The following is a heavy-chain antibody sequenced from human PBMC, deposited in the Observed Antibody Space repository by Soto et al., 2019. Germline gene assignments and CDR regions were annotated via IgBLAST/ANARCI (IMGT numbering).Heavy chain of an antibody. D-gene: IGHD6-19*01. CDR2: MNPNSGNT. V-gene: IGHV1-8*01. CDR1: GYTFNRHD. CDR3: ARERLYGSIQDNTFDI. J-gene: IGHJ3*02. Sequence: QVQLVQSGAEVKRSGASVRISCKASGYTFNRHDINWVRQATGQGPEWIGWMNPNSGNTGYAQKFQGRVTMTRDSSITTAYMDLSSLTSEDTAIYYCARERLYGSIQDNTFDIWGQGTMVSVSS.